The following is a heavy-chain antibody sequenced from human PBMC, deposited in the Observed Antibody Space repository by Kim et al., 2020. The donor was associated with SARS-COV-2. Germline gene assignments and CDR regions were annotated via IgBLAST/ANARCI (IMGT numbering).Heavy chain of an antibody. Sequence: NPTYAQGFTGRFVFSLDTSVSTAYLQISSLKAEDTAVYYCARGHNIVEDVWGQGTTVTVSS. D-gene: IGHD2-15*01. V-gene: IGHV7-4-1*02. CDR2: NP. J-gene: IGHJ6*02. CDR3: ARGHNIVEDV.